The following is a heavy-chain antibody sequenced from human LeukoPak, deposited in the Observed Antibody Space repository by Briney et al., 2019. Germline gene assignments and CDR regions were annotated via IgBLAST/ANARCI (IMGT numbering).Heavy chain of an antibody. D-gene: IGHD2-2*01. V-gene: IGHV3-30-3*01. J-gene: IGHJ3*02. Sequence: GGSLRLSCAASGFTFSSYAMHWVRQAPGKGLEWVAVISYDGSNKYYADSVKGRFTISRDNSKNTLYLQMHSLRAEDTAVYYCAKGGYCSSSSCYGVDAFEIWGQGTMVTVSS. CDR3: AKGGYCSSSSCYGVDAFEI. CDR2: ISYDGSNK. CDR1: GFTFSSYA.